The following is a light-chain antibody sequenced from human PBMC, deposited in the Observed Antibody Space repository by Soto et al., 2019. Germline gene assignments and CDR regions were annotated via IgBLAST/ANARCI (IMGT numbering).Light chain of an antibody. Sequence: EVVLTQSPATLSLSPGERATLSCRASQSVSIFLAWYQQKPGQAPRLLIFDASNRATGIPARFSGSGSGTDFTLTISSLEPEDFAVYYCQQRSHGLTFGGGTKVDIK. CDR3: QQRSHGLT. CDR1: QSVSIF. CDR2: DAS. V-gene: IGKV3-11*01. J-gene: IGKJ4*01.